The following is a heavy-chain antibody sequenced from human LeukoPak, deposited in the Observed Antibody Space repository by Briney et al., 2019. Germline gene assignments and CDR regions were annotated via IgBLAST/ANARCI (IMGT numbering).Heavy chain of an antibody. CDR2: IYTSGST. Sequence: ASETLSLTCTVPGGSISSYYWSWIRQPAGKGLEWIGRIYTSGSTNYNPSLKSRVTMSVDTSKNQFSLKLSSLTAADTAVYYCARGKRNYYGSGSPPPFDPWGQGTLVTVSS. D-gene: IGHD3-10*01. V-gene: IGHV4-4*07. J-gene: IGHJ5*02. CDR3: ARGKRNYYGSGSPPPFDP. CDR1: GGSISSYY.